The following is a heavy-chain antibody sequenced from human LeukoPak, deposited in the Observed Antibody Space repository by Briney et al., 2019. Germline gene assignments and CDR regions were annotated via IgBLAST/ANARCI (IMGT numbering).Heavy chain of an antibody. V-gene: IGHV3-21*01. CDR3: ARSHIVVVTAIGY. CDR2: ISSSSNYI. CDR1: GFTFSSYS. Sequence: NPGGSLRLSCAASGFTFSSYSMNWVRQAPGKGLEWVSSISSSSNYIYYADSVKGRFTISRDNAKNSLYLQMSSLRAEDSAVYYCARSHIVVVTAIGYWGQGTLVTVSS. J-gene: IGHJ4*02. D-gene: IGHD2-21*02.